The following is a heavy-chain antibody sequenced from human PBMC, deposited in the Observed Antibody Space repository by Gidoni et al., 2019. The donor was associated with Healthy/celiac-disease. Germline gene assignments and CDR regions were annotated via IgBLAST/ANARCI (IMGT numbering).Heavy chain of an antibody. V-gene: IGHV1-2*02. J-gene: IGHJ4*02. CDR1: GYTFTGYY. Sequence: QVQLVQSGAEVKKPGASVKVSCKASGYTFTGYYMHLVRQAPGQGLEWMGWINPNSGGTNNAQKFQGRVTMTRDTSISTADMELSRLRADDTAVYYCARDRCSGGSCYSDYWGQGTLITVSS. CDR3: ARDRCSGGSCYSDY. D-gene: IGHD2-15*01. CDR2: INPNSGGT.